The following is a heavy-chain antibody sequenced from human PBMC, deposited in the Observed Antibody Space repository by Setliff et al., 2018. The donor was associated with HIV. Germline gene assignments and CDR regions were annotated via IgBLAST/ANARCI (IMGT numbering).Heavy chain of an antibody. CDR2: IWYDGVQR. CDR3: ARDRFMNWYSDL. V-gene: IGHV3-30*02. CDR1: GFSFRAYN. D-gene: IGHD3-16*01. J-gene: IGHJ2*01. Sequence: PGGSLRLSCSVSGFSFRAYNMHWVRQAPGKGLEWVALIWYDGVQRYYADSVKGRFTVSRDNSKNTLYLQMNSLRVEDTAVYYCARDRFMNWYSDLWGRGTLVSVSS.